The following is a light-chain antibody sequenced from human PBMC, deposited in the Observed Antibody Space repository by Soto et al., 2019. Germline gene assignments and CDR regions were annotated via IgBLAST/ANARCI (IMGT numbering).Light chain of an antibody. V-gene: IGLV2-14*01. CDR1: MRDGGAYNL. CDR3: SAYTARSTLV. J-gene: IGLJ3*02. Sequence: QSVLTQPASVSGSAGQSITISCSGTMRDGGAYNLVSWSQQHPGTAPKLIIYEVRNRPSGISSRFSGSRSGNAASLPISGLQAEAEGGDYCSAYTARSTLVFGGGTQQTVL. CDR2: EVR.